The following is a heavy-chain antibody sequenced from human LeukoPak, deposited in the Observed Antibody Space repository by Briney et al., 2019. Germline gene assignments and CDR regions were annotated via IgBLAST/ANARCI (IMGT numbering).Heavy chain of an antibody. CDR1: EFTFSSYA. Sequence: GGSLRLSCAASEFTFSSYAMSWVRQAPGKGLEWDSVISGGGSSTYYADSVKGRFTISRDNSKNTLYLQMNSLRAEDTALYYCAKDSQADAFDIWGQGTMVTVSS. CDR3: AKDSQADAFDI. J-gene: IGHJ3*02. V-gene: IGHV3-23*01. CDR2: ISGGGSST.